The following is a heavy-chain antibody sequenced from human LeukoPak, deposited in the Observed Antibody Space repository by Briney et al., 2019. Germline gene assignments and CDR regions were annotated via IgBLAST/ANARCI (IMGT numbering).Heavy chain of an antibody. CDR2: IYYTGST. V-gene: IGHV4-59*08. CDR1: GGSLISHY. Sequence: SETLSLTCSVSGGSLISHYWSWIRQSPEKGREWIGYIYYTGSTNYNPSLKSRVTISVDTSKNQFSLKLRSVTAAGTAVYYCARGIASSGTYYPFEFWGQGTLVTVSS. D-gene: IGHD3-10*01. CDR3: ARGIASSGTYYPFEF. J-gene: IGHJ4*02.